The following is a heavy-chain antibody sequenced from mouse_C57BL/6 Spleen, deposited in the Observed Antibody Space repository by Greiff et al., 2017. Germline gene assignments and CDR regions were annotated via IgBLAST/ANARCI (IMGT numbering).Heavy chain of an antibody. CDR2: INPNNGGT. D-gene: IGHD2-1*01. J-gene: IGHJ1*03. CDR1: GYTFTDYN. V-gene: IGHV1-22*01. CDR3: ARSGNYWYFDV. Sequence: EVKLMESGPELVKPGASVKMSCKASGYTFTDYNMHWVKQSHGKSLEWIGYINPNNGGTSYNQKFKGKATLTVNKSSSTAYMELRSLTSEDSAVYYCARSGNYWYFDVWGTGTTVTVSS.